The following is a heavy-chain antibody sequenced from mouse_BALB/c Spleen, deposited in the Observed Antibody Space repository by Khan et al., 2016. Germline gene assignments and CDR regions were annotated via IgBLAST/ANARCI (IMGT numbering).Heavy chain of an antibody. J-gene: IGHJ1*01. CDR3: ARSVTTVVATRYFDV. CDR1: GYSITSDYA. CDR2: ISYSGST. D-gene: IGHD1-1*01. V-gene: IGHV3-2*02. Sequence: EVQLQESGPGLVKPSQSLSLTCTVTGYSITSDYAWNWIRQFPGNKLEWMGYISYSGSTSYNPSLKSRISITRDTYKNQFFLQLTSVTTEDTATYYCARSVTTVVATRYFDVGGAGTTVTVSS.